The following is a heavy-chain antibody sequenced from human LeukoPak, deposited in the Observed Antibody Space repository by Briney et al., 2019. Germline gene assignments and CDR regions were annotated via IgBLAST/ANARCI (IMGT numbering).Heavy chain of an antibody. D-gene: IGHD3-22*01. CDR1: GFTFSSYG. Sequence: GGSLRLSCAASGFTFSSYGMHWVRQAPGKGLEWVAVISYDGSNKYYADSVKGRFTISRDNSKNTLYLQMSSLRAEDTAVYYCANYDSSGYYFDYWGQGNLVTVSS. CDR2: ISYDGSNK. CDR3: ANYDSSGYYFDY. J-gene: IGHJ4*02. V-gene: IGHV3-30*18.